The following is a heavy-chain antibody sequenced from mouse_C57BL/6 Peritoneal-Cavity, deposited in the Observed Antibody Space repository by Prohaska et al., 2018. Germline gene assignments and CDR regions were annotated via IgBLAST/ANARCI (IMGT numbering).Heavy chain of an antibody. J-gene: IGHJ1*03. D-gene: IGHD2-1*01. CDR1: GFTFSGFW. Sequence: EVQLLETGGGLVQPGGSRGISCEGSGFTFSGFWMSWVRQTPGKTLECIGDINSDGSAINYAPSIKDRFTIFRDNDKSTLYLQIRSVRSEDRGTNFCKRYGNDWNLDDWGTGTTVTVSS. CDR2: INSDGSAI. V-gene: IGHV11-2*01. CDR3: KRYGNDWNLDD.